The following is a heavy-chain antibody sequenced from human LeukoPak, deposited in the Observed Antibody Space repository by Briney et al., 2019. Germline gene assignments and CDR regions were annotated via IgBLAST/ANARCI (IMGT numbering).Heavy chain of an antibody. CDR2: ISSSSSTI. CDR1: GFTFSSYS. V-gene: IGHV3-48*01. D-gene: IGHD2-2*01. CDR3: ARCPHFYCSSTSCYYYYYMDV. Sequence: GGSLRLSCAASGFTFSSYSMNWVRQAPGKGLEWVSYISSSSSTIYYADSVKGRFTISRDNAMNSLYLQMNSLRAEDTAVYYCARCPHFYCSSTSCYYYYYMDVWGKGTTVTVSS. J-gene: IGHJ6*03.